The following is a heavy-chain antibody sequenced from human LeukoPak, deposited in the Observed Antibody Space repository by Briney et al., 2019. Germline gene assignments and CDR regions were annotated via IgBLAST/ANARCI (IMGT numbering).Heavy chain of an antibody. D-gene: IGHD3-16*02. V-gene: IGHV3-11*06. J-gene: IGHJ4*02. CDR3: ARRYDYVWGSYRPIDY. Sequence: GGSLRLSCAASGFTFSDHYMSWIRQAPGKGLEWVSSISSSSSYIYYADSVKGRFTISRDNAKNSLYLQMNSLRAEDTAVYYCARRYDYVWGSYRPIDYWGQGTLVTVSS. CDR2: ISSSSSYI. CDR1: GFTFSDHY.